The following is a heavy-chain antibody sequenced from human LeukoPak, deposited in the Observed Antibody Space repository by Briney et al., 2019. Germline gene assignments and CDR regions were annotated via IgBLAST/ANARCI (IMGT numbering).Heavy chain of an antibody. Sequence: PSETLSLTCTVSGGSISSYYWSGIRQPPGKGLEWIGYIYYSGSTNYNPSLKSRVTISVDTSKNQFSLKLSSVTAADTAVYYCARDGGMGVLDYWGQGTLVTVSS. CDR2: IYYSGST. D-gene: IGHD3-10*01. CDR1: GGSISSYY. J-gene: IGHJ4*02. CDR3: ARDGGMGVLDY. V-gene: IGHV4-59*01.